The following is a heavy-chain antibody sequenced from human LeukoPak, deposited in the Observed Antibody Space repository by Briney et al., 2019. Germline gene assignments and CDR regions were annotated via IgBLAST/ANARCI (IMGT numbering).Heavy chain of an antibody. V-gene: IGHV1-69*05. Sequence: SVKVSCKASGGTFSSYAISWVRQAPGQGLEWMGRIIPIFGTANYAQKFQGRVTITTDESTSTACMELSSLRPEDTAVYYCAREGELPWGYYFDYWGQGTLVTVSS. J-gene: IGHJ4*02. D-gene: IGHD1-26*01. CDR2: IIPIFGTA. CDR3: AREGELPWGYYFDY. CDR1: GGTFSSYA.